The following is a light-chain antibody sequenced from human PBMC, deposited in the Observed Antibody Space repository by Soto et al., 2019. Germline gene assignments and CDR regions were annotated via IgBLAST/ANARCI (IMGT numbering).Light chain of an antibody. CDR2: TAS. CDR1: QDISSY. Sequence: IQLTQSPSSLSASVGDRVTITCRASQDISSYLAWYQQKPGTAPKVLIFTASTLESGVPLRFSGSGSGTDFTLTISSLLPEDFATYYCQHLNDYPYTLGQRTKLEIK. J-gene: IGKJ2*01. V-gene: IGKV1-9*01. CDR3: QHLNDYPYT.